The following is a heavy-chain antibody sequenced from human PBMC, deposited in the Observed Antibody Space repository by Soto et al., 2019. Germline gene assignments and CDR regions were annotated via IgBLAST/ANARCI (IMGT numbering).Heavy chain of an antibody. J-gene: IGHJ4*02. V-gene: IGHV3-30-3*01. CDR3: ARDAIVGATPTFVDY. D-gene: IGHD1-26*01. CDR1: GFTFSSYA. CDR2: ISYDGSNK. Sequence: GGSLRLSCAASGFTFSSYAMHWVRQAPGKGLEWVAVISYDGSNKYYADSVKGRFTISRDNSKNTLYLQMNSLRAEDTAVYYCARDAIVGATPTFVDYWGQGALVTVSS.